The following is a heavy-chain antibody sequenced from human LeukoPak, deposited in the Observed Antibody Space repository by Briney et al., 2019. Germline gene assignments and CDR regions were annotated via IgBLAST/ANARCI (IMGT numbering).Heavy chain of an antibody. Sequence: GGSLRLSCAASGFTFSGYWMHWVRQGPEKGLELVSRIDNDGHGILYADSVKGRFTISRDNSKNTLYLQMNSLRAEDTAVYYCARGTTVVTFDYWGQGTLVTVSS. V-gene: IGHV3-74*03. CDR3: ARGTTVVTFDY. D-gene: IGHD4-23*01. CDR1: GFTFSGYW. J-gene: IGHJ4*02. CDR2: IDNDGHGI.